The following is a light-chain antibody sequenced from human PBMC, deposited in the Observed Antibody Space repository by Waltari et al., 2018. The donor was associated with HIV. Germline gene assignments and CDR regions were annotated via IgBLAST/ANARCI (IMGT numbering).Light chain of an antibody. J-gene: IGKJ4*01. CDR2: DAS. CDR1: QSVTNY. CDR3: QQCSDWPLS. Sequence: EIVLIQSPAILSLSPGERDTLSCRASQSVTNYLAWYKQKPGQAPRLLIYDASIRATGIPDRFSGSGSGTDFNLTISSLGPEDFAVYYCQQCSDWPLSFGGGSRVEIK. V-gene: IGKV3-11*01.